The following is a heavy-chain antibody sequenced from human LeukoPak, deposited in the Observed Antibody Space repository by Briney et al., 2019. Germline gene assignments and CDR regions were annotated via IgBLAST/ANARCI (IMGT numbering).Heavy chain of an antibody. Sequence: GGSLRLSCAASGFTFSTSAMNWVRQVPGKGREWVSSIDYDSSHIYYAASVRGRFTISRDNARDSVYLQMDSLRVGDTAVYYCTRDPLRYLRVGHYDYWGQGTLVAVSS. V-gene: IGHV3-21*01. CDR3: TRDPLRYLRVGHYDY. CDR1: GFTFSTSA. D-gene: IGHD3-9*01. CDR2: IDYDSSHI. J-gene: IGHJ4*02.